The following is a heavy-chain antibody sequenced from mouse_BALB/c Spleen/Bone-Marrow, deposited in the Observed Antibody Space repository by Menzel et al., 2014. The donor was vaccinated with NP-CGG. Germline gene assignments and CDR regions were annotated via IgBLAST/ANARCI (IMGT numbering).Heavy chain of an antibody. V-gene: IGHV4-2*02. Sequence: DVMLVESGGGLVQPGGSLNLACVASGFDFGRYWMSWARPAPGKGLEWIGEINPGSSTINYSPSLKDKFIISRDNAKNTLYLQMSKVRSEDTALYYCARLGYYGYHDNWGQGTTLTVSS. CDR3: ARLGYYGYHDN. D-gene: IGHD1-2*01. J-gene: IGHJ2*01. CDR1: GFDFGRYW. CDR2: INPGSSTI.